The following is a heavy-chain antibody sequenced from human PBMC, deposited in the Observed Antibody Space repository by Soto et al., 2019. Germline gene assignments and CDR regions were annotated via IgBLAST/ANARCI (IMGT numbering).Heavy chain of an antibody. Sequence: PSETLSLTCTVSGGSISSGDYYWSWIRQPPGKGLEWIGYIYYSGSTYYNPSLKSRVTISVDTSKNQFSLKLSPVTAADTAVYYCAGNAVLRFLEWYPLYVWGQGTTVTVSS. V-gene: IGHV4-30-4*01. J-gene: IGHJ6*02. CDR2: IYYSGST. D-gene: IGHD3-3*01. CDR1: GGSISSGDYY. CDR3: AGNAVLRFLEWYPLYV.